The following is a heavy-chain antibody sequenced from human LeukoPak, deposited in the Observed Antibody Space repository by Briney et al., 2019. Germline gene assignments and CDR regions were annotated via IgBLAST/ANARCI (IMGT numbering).Heavy chain of an antibody. CDR3: ARGTGYGRESDY. Sequence: SETLSLTCTVSGGSISSYYWSWIRQPPGKGLEWIGYIYYSGSTNYNPSLKSRVTISVDTSKNQFSLKLSSVTAADTAVYYWARGTGYGRESDYWGQGTLVTVSS. CDR1: GGSISSYY. V-gene: IGHV4-59*08. D-gene: IGHD2-8*02. J-gene: IGHJ4*02. CDR2: IYYSGST.